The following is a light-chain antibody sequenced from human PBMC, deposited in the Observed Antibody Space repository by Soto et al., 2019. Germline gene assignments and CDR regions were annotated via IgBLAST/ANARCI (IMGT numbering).Light chain of an antibody. CDR2: LEGSGSY. Sequence: QSVLTQSSSASASLGSSVKLTCTLSSGHNSYIVAWHQQQPGKAPRYLMKLEGSGSYNKGSGVPDRFSGSSSGADRYLTVSNLQSEDEADYYCETWDSNTVVFGGGTKLTVL. J-gene: IGLJ2*01. CDR3: ETWDSNTVV. V-gene: IGLV4-60*03. CDR1: SGHNSYI.